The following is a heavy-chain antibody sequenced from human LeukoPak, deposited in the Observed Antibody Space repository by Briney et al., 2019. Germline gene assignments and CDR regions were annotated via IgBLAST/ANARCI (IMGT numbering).Heavy chain of an antibody. Sequence: VGSLRLSCAASGFTFSSYGMHWVRQAPGKGLEWVSYISSSSTIYYADSVKGRFTISRDNAKNSLYLQMNSLRAEDTAVYYCALYCSSTSCYSDYWGQGTLVTVSS. CDR2: ISSSSTI. CDR3: ALYCSSTSCYSDY. D-gene: IGHD2-2*01. V-gene: IGHV3-48*04. CDR1: GFTFSSYG. J-gene: IGHJ4*02.